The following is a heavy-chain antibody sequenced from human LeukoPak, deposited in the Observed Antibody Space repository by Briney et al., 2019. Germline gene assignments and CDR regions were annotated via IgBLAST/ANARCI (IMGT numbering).Heavy chain of an antibody. CDR3: AKAPVTTCSGAYCYPFDY. V-gene: IGHV3-53*01. CDR2: IYSGGNT. Sequence: QSGGSLRLSCAASGLTVSSNCMSWVRQAPGKGLEWVSFIYSGGNTYYADSVKGRFTISRDSSKNTLYLQMNSLRAGDAAVYYCAKAPVTTCSGAYCYPFDYWSQGTLVTVSS. CDR1: GLTVSSNC. J-gene: IGHJ4*02. D-gene: IGHD2-15*01.